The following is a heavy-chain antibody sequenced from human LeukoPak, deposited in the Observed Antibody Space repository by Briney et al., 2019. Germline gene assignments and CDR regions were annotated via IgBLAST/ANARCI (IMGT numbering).Heavy chain of an antibody. J-gene: IGHJ6*02. V-gene: IGHV1-46*01. Sequence: GASVKVSCKASGYTFTGYYMHWVRQAPGQGLEWMGIINPSGGSTSYAQKFQGRVTMTRDTSTSTVYMELSSLRSEDTAVYYCARVSDFWSGYTDYYYGMDVWGQGTTVTVSS. CDR1: GYTFTGYY. D-gene: IGHD3-3*01. CDR3: ARVSDFWSGYTDYYYGMDV. CDR2: INPSGGST.